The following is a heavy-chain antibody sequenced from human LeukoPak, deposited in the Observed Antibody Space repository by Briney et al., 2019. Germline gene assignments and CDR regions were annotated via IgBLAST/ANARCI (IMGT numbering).Heavy chain of an antibody. CDR1: GVSISTYY. J-gene: IGHJ5*02. D-gene: IGHD1-26*01. CDR2: IYYSGSI. V-gene: IGHV4-59*08. CDR3: ARGLVGATTSSAFVWFDP. Sequence: SETLSLTCTVSGVSISTYYWSWIRQPPGKGLEWIGYIYYSGSINYNPSLKSRVTISVDTSKNQFSLKLSSVTAADTAVYYCARGLVGATTSSAFVWFDPWGQGTLVTVSS.